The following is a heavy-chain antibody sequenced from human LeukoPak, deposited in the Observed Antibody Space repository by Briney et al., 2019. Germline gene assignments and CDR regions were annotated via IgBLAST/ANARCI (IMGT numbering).Heavy chain of an antibody. J-gene: IGHJ6*02. V-gene: IGHV4-34*01. D-gene: IGHD2-8*01. CDR3: ARLYEYYYGMDV. CDR2: INHSGST. Sequence: SETLSLTCAVYGGSFSGYYWSWIRQPPGKGLEWIGEINHSGSTNYNPSLKSRVTISVDTSKNQFSLKLSSVTAADTAVYYCARLYEYYYGMDVWGQGTTVTVSS. CDR1: GGSFSGYY.